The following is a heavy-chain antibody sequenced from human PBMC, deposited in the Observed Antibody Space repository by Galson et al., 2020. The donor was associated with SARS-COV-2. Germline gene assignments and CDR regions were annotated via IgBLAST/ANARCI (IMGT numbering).Heavy chain of an antibody. J-gene: IGHJ4*02. D-gene: IGHD3-22*01. CDR2: IRYDGSNK. Sequence: GGSLRLSCAASGFTFSSYGMHWVRQAPGKGLEWVAFIRYDGSNKYYAGSVKGRFTISRDNSKNTLYLQMNSLRAEDTAVYYCAKDRYYYDSSGYYSVFDYWGQGTLVTVSS. V-gene: IGHV3-30*02. CDR1: GFTFSSYG. CDR3: AKDRYYYDSSGYYSVFDY.